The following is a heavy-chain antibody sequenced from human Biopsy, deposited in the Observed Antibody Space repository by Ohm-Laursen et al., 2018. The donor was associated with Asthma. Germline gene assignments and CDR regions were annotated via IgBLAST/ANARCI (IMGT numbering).Heavy chain of an antibody. CDR3: ARAVDYSHYYGIDV. V-gene: IGHV1-18*01. J-gene: IGHJ6*02. CDR2: ISVYNGNT. CDR1: GYTFNSAG. D-gene: IGHD3-10*01. Sequence: ASVKVSCNTSGYTFNSAGITWVRQAPGQGLEWMGWISVYNGNTKVAQKLQDRVTMITDASTSTAYMELRSLRSGDTAVYFCARAVDYSHYYGIDVWGQGTTVTAS.